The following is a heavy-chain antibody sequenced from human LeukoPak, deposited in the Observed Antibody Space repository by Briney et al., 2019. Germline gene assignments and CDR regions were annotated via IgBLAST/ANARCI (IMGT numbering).Heavy chain of an antibody. Sequence: ASVKVSCKVSGYTLTELSMHWVRQAPGKGLEWMGGFDPEDGETIYAQKFQGRVTMTEDTSTDTAYMELRSLRSDDTAVYYCARDGPIRYSSSYWGQGTLVTVSS. V-gene: IGHV1-24*01. D-gene: IGHD6-6*01. CDR3: ARDGPIRYSSSY. J-gene: IGHJ4*02. CDR2: FDPEDGET. CDR1: GYTLTELS.